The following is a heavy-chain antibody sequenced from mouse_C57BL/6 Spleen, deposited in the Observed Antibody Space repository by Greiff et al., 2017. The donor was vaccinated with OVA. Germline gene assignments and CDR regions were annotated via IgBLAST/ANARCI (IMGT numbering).Heavy chain of an antibody. V-gene: IGHV1-58*01. D-gene: IGHD3-1*01. CDR2: IYIGNGYT. Sequence: EVQLVESRAELVRPGSSVKMSCKTSGYTFTSYGINWVKQRHGQGLEWIGYIYIGNGYTEYNEKFKGKATLTSHTSPSTAYMQLSSLTAEDSAIYIGARGSRGRGYYCDDWGQGTTLTVSS. CDR1: GYTFTSYG. CDR3: ARGSRGRGYYCDD. J-gene: IGHJ2*01.